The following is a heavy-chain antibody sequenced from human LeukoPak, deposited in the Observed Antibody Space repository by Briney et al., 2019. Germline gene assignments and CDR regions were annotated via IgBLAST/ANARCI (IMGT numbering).Heavy chain of an antibody. V-gene: IGHV4-61*02. CDR3: ASGEAARYQLLTLHY. CDR2: IYTSVST. J-gene: IGHJ4*02. D-gene: IGHD2-2*01. CDR1: GVSISSGSYY. Sequence: PSETLSLTCTVSGVSISSGSYYWSWIRQPAGKGLEWIGRIYTSVSTNYNPSLKSRVTISVDTSKNQFSLKLSSVTAADTAVYYCASGEAARYQLLTLHYWGQGTLVTVSS.